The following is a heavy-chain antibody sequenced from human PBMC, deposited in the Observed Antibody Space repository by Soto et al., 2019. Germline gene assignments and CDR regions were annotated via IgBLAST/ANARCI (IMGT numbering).Heavy chain of an antibody. CDR1: GGTFSSYT. J-gene: IGHJ4*02. D-gene: IGHD4-17*01. CDR2: IIPILGIA. Sequence: VKVSCKASGGTFSSYTISWVRQAPGQGLEWMGRIIPILGIANYAQKFQGRVTITADKSTSTAYMELSSLRSEDTAVYYCASRRVGPYGDYEPTGIDYWGQGTLVTVSS. CDR3: ASRRVGPYGDYEPTGIDY. V-gene: IGHV1-69*02.